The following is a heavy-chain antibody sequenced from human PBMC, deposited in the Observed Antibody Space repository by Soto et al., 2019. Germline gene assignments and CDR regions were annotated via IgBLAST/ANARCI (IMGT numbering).Heavy chain of an antibody. D-gene: IGHD1-26*01. CDR2: IYYSGST. CDR3: ARFKWEQTRYYYGMDV. Sequence: PLCLTSSVSCGSSRDVGFYCILIRQPTGKGKELIEYIYYSGSTHYNPSFNSRVTISVYTSKNQFSLKLSSLTAADTDVYYCARFKWEQTRYYYGMDVWGQGTMVT. V-gene: IGHV4-30-4*08. J-gene: IGHJ6*02. CDR1: CGSSRDVGFY.